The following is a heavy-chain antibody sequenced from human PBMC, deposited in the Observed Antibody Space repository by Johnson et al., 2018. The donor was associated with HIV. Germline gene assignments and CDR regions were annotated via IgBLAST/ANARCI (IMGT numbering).Heavy chain of an antibody. CDR3: ARGRASWELYDAFEI. CDR2: ISYDGSNE. Sequence: QVQLVESGGGVVQPGRSLRVSCAASGFTFSSYTMYWVRQAPGKGLEWVAVISYDGSNEYYADSVKGRFTISRDNSKNTLYLQMSSLRAGDTAVYYCARGRASWELYDAFEIWGQGTMVIVSS. V-gene: IGHV3-30*04. CDR1: GFTFSSYT. J-gene: IGHJ3*02. D-gene: IGHD1-26*01.